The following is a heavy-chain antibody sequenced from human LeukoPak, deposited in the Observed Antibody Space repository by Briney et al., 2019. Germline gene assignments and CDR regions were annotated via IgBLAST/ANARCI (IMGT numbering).Heavy chain of an antibody. CDR1: GFTFSSYW. CDR2: INTDGSST. J-gene: IGHJ6*02. D-gene: IGHD3-22*01. Sequence: GGSLRLSCAASGFTFSSYWMHWVRQAPGKGLVWVSRINTDGSSTNYADSVKGRFTISRGNAKNTLYLQMNSLRAEDTAVYYCAKGPRGYYDSSGYYYGRGYYGMDVWGQGTTVTVSS. V-gene: IGHV3-74*01. CDR3: AKGPRGYYDSSGYYYGRGYYGMDV.